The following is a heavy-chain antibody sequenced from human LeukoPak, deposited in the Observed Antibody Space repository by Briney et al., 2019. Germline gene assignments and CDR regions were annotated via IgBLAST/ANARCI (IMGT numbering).Heavy chain of an antibody. D-gene: IGHD5-18*01. J-gene: IGHJ4*02. Sequence: GGSLRLSCAASGFTFSSYEMNWVRQAPGKGLEWVSHISSSGSTIYYADSVKGRFTISRDNAKNSLYLQMNSLRADDTAVYYCARDRGYSYGFDYWGQGTLVTVSS. CDR1: GFTFSSYE. CDR3: ARDRGYSYGFDY. CDR2: ISSSGSTI. V-gene: IGHV3-48*03.